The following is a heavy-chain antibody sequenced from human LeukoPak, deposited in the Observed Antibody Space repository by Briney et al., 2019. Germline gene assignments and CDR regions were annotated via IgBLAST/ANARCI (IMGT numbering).Heavy chain of an antibody. J-gene: IGHJ3*01. D-gene: IGHD4-17*01. CDR2: ITGRGST. CDR3: AKDPNGDYVGAFDS. CDR1: GLTFSNYA. Sequence: GGSLRLSCAASGLTFSNYAMTWVRQAPGKGLEWISSITGRGSTSYTDSVKGRFTVYRDNSKNTLYLQMNSLRVGDTALYYWAKDPNGDYVGAFDSWGQGTMVTVSS. V-gene: IGHV3-23*01.